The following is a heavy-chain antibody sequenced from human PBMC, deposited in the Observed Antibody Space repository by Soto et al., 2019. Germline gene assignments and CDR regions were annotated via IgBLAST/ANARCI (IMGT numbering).Heavy chain of an antibody. V-gene: IGHV4-34*01. CDR1: GGSISSGGYY. CDR2: INHSGST. J-gene: IGHJ4*02. CDR3: ARGLRGWTEGRPLYYFDY. D-gene: IGHD6-19*01. Sequence: SETLSLTCAVSGGSISSGGYYWSWIRQPPGKGLEWIGEINHSGSTNYNPSLKSRVTISVDTSKNQFSLKLSSVTAADTAVYYCARGLRGWTEGRPLYYFDYWGQGTLVTVSS.